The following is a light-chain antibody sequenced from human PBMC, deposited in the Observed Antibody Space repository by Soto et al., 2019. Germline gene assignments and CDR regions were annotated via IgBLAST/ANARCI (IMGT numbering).Light chain of an antibody. CDR2: DVS. J-gene: IGLJ1*01. V-gene: IGLV2-14*01. CDR1: SSDVGGYNY. CDR3: SSYTSSSTYV. Sequence: QSVLTQPASVSGSPGQSITISCTGTSSDVGGYNYVSWYQQHPDKAPKLMIHDVSDRPSGVSNRFSGSKSGNTASLIISGLQAEDEADYYCSSYTSSSTYVFGTGTKVTVL.